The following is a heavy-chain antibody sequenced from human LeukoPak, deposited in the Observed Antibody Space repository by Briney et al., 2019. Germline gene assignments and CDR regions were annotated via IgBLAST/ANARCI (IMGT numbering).Heavy chain of an antibody. V-gene: IGHV3-7*01. Sequence: PGGSLRLSCAASGFTFSSYWMSWVRQAPGKGLEWVADINHDGSEKYYVDSVKGRFTISRDNAKNSLYMQMNSLRAEDTAVYYCARARYGSGSWYLDSWGQGTLVTVSS. CDR1: GFTFSSYW. D-gene: IGHD3-10*01. CDR3: ARARYGSGSWYLDS. J-gene: IGHJ4*02. CDR2: INHDGSEK.